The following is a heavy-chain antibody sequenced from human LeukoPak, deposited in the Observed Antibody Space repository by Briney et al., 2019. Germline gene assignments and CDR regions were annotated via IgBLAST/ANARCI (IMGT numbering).Heavy chain of an antibody. CDR1: GGSITSGSYY. D-gene: IGHD3-10*01. Sequence: SQTLSLTCTVSGGSITSGSYYWSWIRQPPGKGLEWIGFIYHSGGTSYYPSLHGRLSMSVDTSKNQFSLNLKSVTAADTAVYYCARRLPGFGSGSYPYWYFDLWGRGTLVTVSS. V-gene: IGHV4-30-2*01. CDR2: IYHSGGT. J-gene: IGHJ2*01. CDR3: ARRLPGFGSGSYPYWYFDL.